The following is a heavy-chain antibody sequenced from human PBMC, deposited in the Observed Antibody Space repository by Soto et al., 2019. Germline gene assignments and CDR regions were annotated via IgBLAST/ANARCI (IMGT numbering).Heavy chain of an antibody. CDR1: GFTFSNAW. J-gene: IGHJ4*02. D-gene: IGHD3-22*01. V-gene: IGHV3-15*07. CDR2: IKSKTEGGTT. Sequence: EVQLVESGGGLVKPGGSLRLSCAASGFTFSNAWMNWVRQAPGKGLEWVGRIKSKTEGGTTDYVAPVKGRFTISRDDLKNTLYLQMNSLKTEDTAVYYCTTDRLLDSRGYYPGVNYWGQGTLVTVSS. CDR3: TTDRLLDSRGYYPGVNY.